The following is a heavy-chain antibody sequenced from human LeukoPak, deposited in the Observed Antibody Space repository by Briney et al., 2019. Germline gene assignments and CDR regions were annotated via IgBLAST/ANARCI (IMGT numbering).Heavy chain of an antibody. J-gene: IGHJ5*02. V-gene: IGHV1-18*01. CDR3: ARELVPIAAAGTIGWFDP. D-gene: IGHD6-13*01. CDR2: ISAYNGNT. CDR1: GYTFTSYG. Sequence: ASVKVSCKASGYTFTSYGISWVRQAPGQGLEWMGWISAYNGNTNYAQKLQGRVTMTTDTSTSTAYMELRSLRSDDTAVYYCARELVPIAAAGTIGWFDPWGQETLVTVSS.